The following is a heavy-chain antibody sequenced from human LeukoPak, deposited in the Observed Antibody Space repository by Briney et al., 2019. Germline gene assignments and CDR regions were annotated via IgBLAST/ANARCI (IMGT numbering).Heavy chain of an antibody. CDR1: GFTFSRYW. J-gene: IGHJ4*02. V-gene: IGHV3-7*01. CDR2: IKQDGSEK. Sequence: GGSLRLSCAASGFTFSRYWMTWVRQAPGKGLEWVANIKQDGSEKNYVDSVKGRFTISRDNAKNSLYLQMNSLRAEDTAVYYCARGYYDTLTGPDYWGQGTLDTVSS. CDR3: ARGYYDTLTGPDY. D-gene: IGHD3-9*01.